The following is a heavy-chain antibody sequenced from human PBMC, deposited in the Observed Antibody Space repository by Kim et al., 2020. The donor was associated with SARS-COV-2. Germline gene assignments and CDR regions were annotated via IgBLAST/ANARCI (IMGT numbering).Heavy chain of an antibody. V-gene: IGHV3-48*02. Sequence: ISRNSSVSYYADSVKGRFTISRGNAKNSLSLHMSSLRDDDTAVYYCARGSLWGPGTLVTVS. CDR2: ISRNSSVS. CDR3: ARGSL. J-gene: IGHJ4*02.